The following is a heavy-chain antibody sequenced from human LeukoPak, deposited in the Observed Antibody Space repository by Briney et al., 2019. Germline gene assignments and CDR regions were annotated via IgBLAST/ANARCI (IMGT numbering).Heavy chain of an antibody. CDR1: GFTFSSYS. J-gene: IGHJ4*02. D-gene: IGHD3-22*01. CDR2: VNTVSSYI. Sequence: PGGSLRLSCTASGFTFSSYSFNWVRQAPGKGLEWVSSVNTVSSYIYYADSVRGRFTISRDNADNSVYLQMNGLRAEDTAVYYCARLRRNSDKSGYYYYYDYWGQGTLVTVSS. V-gene: IGHV3-21*01. CDR3: ARLRRNSDKSGYYYYYDY.